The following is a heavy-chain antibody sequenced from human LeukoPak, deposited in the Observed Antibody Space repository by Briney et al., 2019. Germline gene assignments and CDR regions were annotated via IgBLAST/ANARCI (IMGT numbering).Heavy chain of an antibody. V-gene: IGHV4-61*08. CDR3: ASTNSDTFDI. D-gene: IGHD1-1*01. J-gene: IGHJ3*02. CDR1: SGSISSGGYY. Sequence: PSQTLSLTCTVSSGSISSGGYYWSWIRQPPGKELEWIAYIYYSGSTNYNPSLKSRVTISVDTSKNQFSLKLTSVTAADTAVYYCASTNSDTFDIWGQGKLVTVSS. CDR2: IYYSGST.